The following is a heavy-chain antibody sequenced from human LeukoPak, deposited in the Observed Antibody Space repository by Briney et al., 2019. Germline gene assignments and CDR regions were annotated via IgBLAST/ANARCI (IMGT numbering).Heavy chain of an antibody. J-gene: IGHJ4*02. CDR3: AKAGGLFGSPIDY. CDR2: ISWNSGSI. CDR1: GFTFDDYA. V-gene: IGHV3-9*01. Sequence: PGGSLRLSCAASGFTFDDYAMHWVRQAPGKGLEWVSGISWNSGSIGYADSVKGRFTISRDNAKNSPYLQMNSLRAEDTALYYCAKAGGLFGSPIDYWGQGTLVTVSS. D-gene: IGHD2-21*01.